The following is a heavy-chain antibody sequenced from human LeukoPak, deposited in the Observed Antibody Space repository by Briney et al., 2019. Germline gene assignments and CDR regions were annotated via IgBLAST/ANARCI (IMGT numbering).Heavy chain of an antibody. CDR2: MNPDSGNT. D-gene: IGHD6-13*01. CDR1: GYTFTSYD. V-gene: IGHV1-8*01. Sequence: ASVKVSCKASGYTFTSYDINWVRQATGQGLEWMGWMNPDSGNTGYAQKFQGRVTMTRNTSISTAYMGLSSLRSEDTAVYYCARGLRKGYYFQHWGQGTLVTVSS. J-gene: IGHJ1*01. CDR3: ARGLRKGYYFQH.